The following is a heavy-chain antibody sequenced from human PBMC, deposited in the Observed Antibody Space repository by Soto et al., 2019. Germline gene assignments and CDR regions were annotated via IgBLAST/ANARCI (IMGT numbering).Heavy chain of an antibody. Sequence: GGSLRLSCAASGFTFDDYAMHWVRQAPGKGLEWVSGISWNSGSIGYADSVKGRFTISRDNAKNSLYLQMNSLRAEDTALYYCAKYTVGRFLEWLPTPYFDYWGQGTLVTVSS. D-gene: IGHD3-3*01. J-gene: IGHJ4*02. CDR2: ISWNSGSI. CDR3: AKYTVGRFLEWLPTPYFDY. CDR1: GFTFDDYA. V-gene: IGHV3-9*01.